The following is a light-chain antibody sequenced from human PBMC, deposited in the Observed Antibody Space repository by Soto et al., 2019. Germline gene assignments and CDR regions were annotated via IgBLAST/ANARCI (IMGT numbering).Light chain of an antibody. CDR2: AAS. CDR3: QQSYSTPRT. J-gene: IGKJ1*01. CDR1: QRISSY. Sequence: DIQMTQSPSSLSASVGDRVTMACRVSQRISSYLNWYQQKPGKAPKLLIYAASSLQSGVPSRFSGSGSGTDFTLTISSLQPEDFATYYCQQSYSTPRTFGQGTKVDI. V-gene: IGKV1-39*01.